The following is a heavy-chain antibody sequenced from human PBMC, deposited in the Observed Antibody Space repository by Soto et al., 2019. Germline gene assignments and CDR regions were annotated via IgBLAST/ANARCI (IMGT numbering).Heavy chain of an antibody. CDR3: VNSPYSPHYDY. Sequence: CALTLFNHTHTLTLTVPFSGFSLSTFEMGVGWIRQPPGKALEWLALIYWNDDKRYSPSLNSRLTIAKDTSKNLVVLTMTNVDPVDAATHYCVNSPYSPHYDYWGQGSLVSIS. V-gene: IGHV2-5*01. CDR1: GFSLSTFEMG. CDR2: IYWNDDK. J-gene: IGHJ4*02. D-gene: IGHD5-18*01.